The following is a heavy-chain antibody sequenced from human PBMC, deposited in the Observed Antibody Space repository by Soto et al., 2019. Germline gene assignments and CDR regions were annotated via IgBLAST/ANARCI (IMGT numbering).Heavy chain of an antibody. Sequence: PSETLSLTCTVSGGSISSYYSSWIRQPPGKGLEWIGYIYYSGSTNYNPSLKSRVTISVDTSKNQFSLKLSSVTAADTDVYYCARKTGYYYDSSGYYYGRGVYYFDYWGQGTLVTVSS. CDR1: GGSISSYY. D-gene: IGHD3-22*01. J-gene: IGHJ4*02. CDR3: ARKTGYYYDSSGYYYGRGVYYFDY. V-gene: IGHV4-59*01. CDR2: IYYSGST.